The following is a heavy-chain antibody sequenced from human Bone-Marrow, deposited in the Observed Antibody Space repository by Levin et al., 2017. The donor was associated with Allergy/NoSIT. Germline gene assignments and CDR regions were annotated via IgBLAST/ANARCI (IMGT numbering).Heavy chain of an antibody. J-gene: IGHJ4*02. CDR1: GFSFSNTW. CDR3: TTAHSSSRDC. Sequence: LSLTCAASGFSFSNTWMNWVRPAPGKGLEWVGRVKSKTDGGTTDYAASVKGRFTISRDDSKTTLYLQMNSLKTEDTAMYYCTTAHSSSRDCWGQGTLVTVSS. V-gene: IGHV3-15*01. D-gene: IGHD6-13*01. CDR2: VKSKTDGGTT.